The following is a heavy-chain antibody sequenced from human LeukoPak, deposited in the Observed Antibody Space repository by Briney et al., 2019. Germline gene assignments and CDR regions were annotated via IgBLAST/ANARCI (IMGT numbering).Heavy chain of an antibody. CDR2: ISWNSGSI. CDR1: GFTFDDYA. CDR3: AKDISAALGGSSGHFQH. J-gene: IGHJ1*01. D-gene: IGHD6-25*01. Sequence: GGSLRLSCAASGFTFDDYAMHWVRQAPGKGLEWVSGISWNSGSIGYADSVKGRFTISRDNAKNSLYLQMNSLRAEDTALYYCAKDISAALGGSSGHFQHWGQGTLVTVSS. V-gene: IGHV3-9*01.